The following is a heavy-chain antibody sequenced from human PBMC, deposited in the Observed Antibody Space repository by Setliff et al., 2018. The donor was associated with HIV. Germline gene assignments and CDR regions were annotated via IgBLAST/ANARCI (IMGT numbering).Heavy chain of an antibody. D-gene: IGHD1-26*01. CDR1: AGTFNNYA. CDR2: IIPPIGFV. CDR3: TRGHRDGRNHREEDS. Sequence: GASVKVSCKAYAGTFNNYAISWVRQAPGKGLEWLGVIIPPIGFVKYAQMFQGRATITTDASTTTVYLELSSLKSDDTAVYYCTRGHRDGRNHREEDSWGQGTLVTVSS. J-gene: IGHJ4*02. V-gene: IGHV1-69*05.